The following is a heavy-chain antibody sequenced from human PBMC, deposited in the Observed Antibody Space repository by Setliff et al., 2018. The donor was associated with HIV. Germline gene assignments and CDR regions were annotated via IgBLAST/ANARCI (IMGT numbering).Heavy chain of an antibody. V-gene: IGHV3-33*01. D-gene: IGHD3-16*01. CDR3: VRWGLPYGIDA. Sequence: PGGSLRLSCAASGFTFSSYGMHWVRQAPGKGLEWVAVIWYDGSNKYYADSVKGRFTISRDNSKNTLYLQMHSLRAEDTAVYYCVRWGLPYGIDAWGQGTLVTVSS. J-gene: IGHJ4*02. CDR2: IWYDGSNK. CDR1: GFTFSSYG.